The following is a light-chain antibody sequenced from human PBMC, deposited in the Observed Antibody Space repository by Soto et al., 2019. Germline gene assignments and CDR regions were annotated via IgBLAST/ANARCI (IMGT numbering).Light chain of an antibody. CDR2: DTS. J-gene: IGKJ1*01. CDR3: QQYGSSPS. V-gene: IGKV3D-20*01. CDR1: QRVSGGF. Sequence: VLTQSPASLSLSPGERATLYCGASQRVSGGFLAWYQRKPGLAPRLILYDTSSRATGIPDRFSGGGSGTDFTLTISRLDPEDFAVYYCQQYGSSPSFGQGTKVDIK.